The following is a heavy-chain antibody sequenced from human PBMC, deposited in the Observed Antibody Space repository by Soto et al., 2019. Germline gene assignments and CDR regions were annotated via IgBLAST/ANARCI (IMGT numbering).Heavy chain of an antibody. J-gene: IGHJ4*02. CDR3: AYSGITGTPVDWQPVDY. V-gene: IGHV4-34*01. D-gene: IGHD1-7*01. CDR2: INHSGST. CDR1: GGSFSGYY. Sequence: SETLSLTCAVYGGSFSGYYWSWIRQPPGKGLEWIGEINHSGSTNYNPSLKSRVTISVDTSKNQFSLKLSSVTAADTAVYYCAYSGITGTPVDWQPVDYWGQGTLVTVSS.